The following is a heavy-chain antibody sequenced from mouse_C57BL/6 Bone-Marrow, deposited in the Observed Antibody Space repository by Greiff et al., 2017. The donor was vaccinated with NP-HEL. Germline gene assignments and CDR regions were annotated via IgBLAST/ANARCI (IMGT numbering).Heavy chain of an antibody. Sequence: EVQLVESGGGLVQPGGSLKLSCAASGFTFSDYYMYWVRQTPEKRLEWVAYISNGGGSTYYPDTVKGRFTISRDNAKNTLYLQMSRLKSEDTAMYYCARPPIWLGAMDYWGQGTSVTVSS. D-gene: IGHD2-2*01. CDR1: GFTFSDYY. CDR3: ARPPIWLGAMDY. CDR2: ISNGGGST. J-gene: IGHJ4*01. V-gene: IGHV5-12*01.